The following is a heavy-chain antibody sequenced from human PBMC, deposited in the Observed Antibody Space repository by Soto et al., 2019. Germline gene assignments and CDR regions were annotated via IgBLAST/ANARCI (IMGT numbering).Heavy chain of an antibody. CDR2: IYATGTT. V-gene: IGHV4-4*07. Sequence: PSGTLSLTYTVSGASISGSYWSWIRKSAGKGLEWIGRIYATGTTDYNPSLKSRVMMSVDTSKKQFSLKLRSVTAADTAVYYCVRDGTKTLRDWFDPWGQGISVTGSS. J-gene: IGHJ5*02. D-gene: IGHD1-1*01. CDR1: GASISGSY. CDR3: VRDGTKTLRDWFDP.